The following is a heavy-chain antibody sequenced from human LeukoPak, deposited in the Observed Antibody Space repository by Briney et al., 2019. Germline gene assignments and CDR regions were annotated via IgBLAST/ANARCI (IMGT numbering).Heavy chain of an antibody. V-gene: IGHV4-39*07. J-gene: IGHJ4*02. CDR1: GGSISSSSYY. Sequence: PSETLSLTCTVSGGSISSSSYYWGWIRQPPGKGLEWIGSIYYSGSTYYNPSLKSRVTISVDTSKNQFSLKLSSVTAADTAVYYCARVQRGRAAAGTGFDYWGQGTLVTVSS. D-gene: IGHD6-13*01. CDR2: IYYSGST. CDR3: ARVQRGRAAAGTGFDY.